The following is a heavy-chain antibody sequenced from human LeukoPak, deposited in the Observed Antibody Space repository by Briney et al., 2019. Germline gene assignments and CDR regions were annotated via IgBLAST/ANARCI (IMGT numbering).Heavy chain of an antibody. CDR2: INSDGSST. CDR1: GFTFSSSW. D-gene: IGHD1-26*01. CDR3: ARGSGSYRGVFDY. J-gene: IGHJ4*02. V-gene: IGHV3-74*01. Sequence: GGSLRLSCAASGFTFSSSWMHWVRQAPEKGLVWVSRINSDGSSTSYADSVKGRFTISRDNAKNTLFLQMNSLRAEDTAVYYCARGSGSYRGVFDYWGQGTLVTVSS.